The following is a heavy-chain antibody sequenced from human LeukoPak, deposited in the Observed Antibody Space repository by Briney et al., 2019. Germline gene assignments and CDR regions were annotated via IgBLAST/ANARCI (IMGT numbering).Heavy chain of an antibody. CDR3: DDVEGGCDSSGYYFEYFQH. D-gene: IGHD3-22*01. Sequence: GGSVTVSCKASGYTFTGYYMHWVRQAPGQGLEWMGWINPNSGGTNYAQKVQGRVTMTRDTAISTAYMEMSRLRDDDTAVYYCDDVEGGCDSSGYYFEYFQHWGQGTLVTVSS. V-gene: IGHV1-2*02. CDR2: INPNSGGT. CDR1: GYTFTGYY. J-gene: IGHJ1*01.